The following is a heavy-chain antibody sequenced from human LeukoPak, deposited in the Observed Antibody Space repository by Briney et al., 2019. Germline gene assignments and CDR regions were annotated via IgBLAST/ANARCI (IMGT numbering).Heavy chain of an antibody. CDR1: GFTFSTYT. CDR2: ISSRNTYI. J-gene: IGHJ3*02. CDR3: ARDKVAAADTRWPDGFGI. Sequence: GGSLRLSCAASGFTFSTYTMNWVRQAPGKGLEWVSSISSRNTYIYYADSPKGRFTISRVNAKNSLYLQMNSRRAEDTAVYYCARDKVAAADTRWPDGFGIWGQGTMVTVSS. D-gene: IGHD6-25*01. V-gene: IGHV3-21*01.